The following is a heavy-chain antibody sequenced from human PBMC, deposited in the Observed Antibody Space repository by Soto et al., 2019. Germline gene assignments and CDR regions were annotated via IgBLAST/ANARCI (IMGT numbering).Heavy chain of an antibody. CDR3: AKTVVPAAIVYYYDGMDV. J-gene: IGHJ6*02. CDR2: VSYDGSNK. CDR1: VFTVSSYV. Sequence: LSLSWASSVFTVSSYVMHWVRQAPGRGLEWVAVVSYDGSNKYYADSVKGRFTISRDNSKNTLYLQMNSLRAEDTAVYYCAKTVVPAAIVYYYDGMDVWGQGTTVTVS. V-gene: IGHV3-30*18. D-gene: IGHD2-2*02.